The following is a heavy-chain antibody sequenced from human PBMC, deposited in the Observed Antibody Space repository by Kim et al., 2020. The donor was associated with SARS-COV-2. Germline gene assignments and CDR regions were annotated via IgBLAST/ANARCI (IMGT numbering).Heavy chain of an antibody. Sequence: KSRVTISVDTSKNQFSLKLSSVTAADTAVYYCAREGYCTNGVCSFDAFDIWGQGTMVTVSS. V-gene: IGHV4-59*01. J-gene: IGHJ3*02. CDR3: AREGYCTNGVCSFDAFDI. D-gene: IGHD2-8*01.